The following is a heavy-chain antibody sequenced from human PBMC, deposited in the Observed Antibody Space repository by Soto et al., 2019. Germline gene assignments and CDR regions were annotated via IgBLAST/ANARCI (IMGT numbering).Heavy chain of an antibody. CDR1: GFTFRDYG. J-gene: IGHJ6*02. Sequence: SLRRSCTTCGFTFRDYGVSWCRQDPGKGLEWKAFIRSRPSGGTTEYAASVEYSFSTSRDDSKSIAYLKMNSLKTEDTAVYFCSRPDRDSSYYRYNGLDVWGPGTTVTVSS. V-gene: IGHV3-49*03. D-gene: IGHD6-13*01. CDR2: IRSRPSGGTT. CDR3: SRPDRDSSYYRYNGLDV.